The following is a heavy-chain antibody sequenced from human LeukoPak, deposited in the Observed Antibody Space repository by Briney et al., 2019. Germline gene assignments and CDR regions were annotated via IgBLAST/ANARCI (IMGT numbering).Heavy chain of an antibody. D-gene: IGHD5-12*01. CDR3: AKDRGYDPYFDY. CDR2: ISGSGGST. J-gene: IGHJ4*02. V-gene: IGHV3-23*01. Sequence: PGGSLRLSCAASGFTFSSYAMSWVRQAPGKGLEWVPAISGSGGSTYYADSVKGRFTISRDNSKNTLYLQMNSLRAEDTAVYYCAKDRGYDPYFDYWGQGTLVTVSS. CDR1: GFTFSSYA.